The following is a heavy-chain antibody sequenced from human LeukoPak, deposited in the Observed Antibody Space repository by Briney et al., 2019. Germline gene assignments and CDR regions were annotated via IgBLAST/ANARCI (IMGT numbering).Heavy chain of an antibody. V-gene: IGHV4-59*01. J-gene: IGHJ4*02. CDR3: ARYSSYDYFDY. D-gene: IGHD3-10*01. Sequence: ETSETLSLTCTVSGGSISSYYWSWIRQPPGKGLEWIGYIYYSGSTNYNPSLKSRVTISVDTSKNQFSLKLSSVTAADTAMYYCARYSSYDYFDYWGQGTLVTVSS. CDR1: GGSISSYY. CDR2: IYYSGST.